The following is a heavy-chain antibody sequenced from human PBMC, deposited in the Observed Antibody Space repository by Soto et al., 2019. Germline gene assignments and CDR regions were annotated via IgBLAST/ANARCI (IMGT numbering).Heavy chain of an antibody. Sequence: SETLSLTCTVSGGSISSYYWSWIRQPPGKGLERIGYIYYSGSTNYNPSLKSRVTISVDTSKNQFSLKLSSVTAADTAVYYCERAGEKKLVIGRWFDPWGQGTLVTVSS. V-gene: IGHV4-59*01. CDR3: ERAGEKKLVIGRWFDP. CDR1: GGSISSYY. CDR2: IYYSGST. J-gene: IGHJ5*02. D-gene: IGHD6-13*01.